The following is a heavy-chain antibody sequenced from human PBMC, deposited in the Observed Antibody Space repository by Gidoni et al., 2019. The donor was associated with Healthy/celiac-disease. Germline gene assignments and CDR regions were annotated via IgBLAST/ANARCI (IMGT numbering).Heavy chain of an antibody. J-gene: IGHJ6*02. CDR1: GFTFSNAW. D-gene: IGHD6-19*01. CDR2: IKSKTDGGTT. V-gene: IGHV3-15*01. Sequence: EVQLVESGGGLVKHGGSLRLSCAASGFTFSNAWRGWGRQAPGKGLEWVGRIKSKTDGGTTDYAAPVKGRFTISRDDSKNTLYLQMNSLKTEDTAVYYCTLSTAVAGPYYYGMDVWGQGTTVTVSS. CDR3: TLSTAVAGPYYYGMDV.